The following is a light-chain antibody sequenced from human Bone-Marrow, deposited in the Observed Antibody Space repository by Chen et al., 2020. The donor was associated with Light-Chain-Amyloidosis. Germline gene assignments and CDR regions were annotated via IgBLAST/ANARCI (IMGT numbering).Light chain of an antibody. CDR3: QSYQGSSQGV. Sequence: NFMLTQPHSVSESPGKTVIISCTRSSGSIAPNYVQWYQQRPGSSPTTVIYEDDQRPSGVPDRFSGSIDRSSSTASLTITVLKTEDESDYYCQSYQGSSQGVFGGGTKLTVL. CDR2: EDD. V-gene: IGLV6-57*01. J-gene: IGLJ3*02. CDR1: SGSIAPNY.